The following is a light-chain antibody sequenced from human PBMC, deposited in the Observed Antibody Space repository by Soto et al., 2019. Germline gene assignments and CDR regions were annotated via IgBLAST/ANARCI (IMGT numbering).Light chain of an antibody. CDR3: QQYGSSPRT. CDR2: RTS. CDR1: ENVRTF. V-gene: IGKV3-20*01. J-gene: IGKJ1*01. Sequence: EVVLTQSPATLSLSPEDRATLSCRASENVRTFVDWYQQKPGQAPRLLIYRTSSRATGIPDRFSGSESETDFTLTISRLEPDDSAVYYCQQYGSSPRTFGPGTKVDI.